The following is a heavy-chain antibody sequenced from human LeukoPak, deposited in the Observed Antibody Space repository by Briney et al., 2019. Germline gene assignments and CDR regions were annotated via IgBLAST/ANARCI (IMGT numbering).Heavy chain of an antibody. Sequence: ASVKVSCKASGYTFTGYYMHWVRQAPGQGLEWMGWINPNSGGTNYAQKFQGRVTMTRDTSTSTVYMELSSLRSEDTAVYYCARSSIPYYYDSSGYDPPDYWGQGTLVTVSS. D-gene: IGHD3-22*01. CDR2: INPNSGGT. V-gene: IGHV1-2*02. J-gene: IGHJ4*02. CDR3: ARSSIPYYYDSSGYDPPDY. CDR1: GYTFTGYY.